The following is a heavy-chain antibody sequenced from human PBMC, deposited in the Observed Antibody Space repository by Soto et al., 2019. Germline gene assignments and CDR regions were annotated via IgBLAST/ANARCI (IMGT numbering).Heavy chain of an antibody. J-gene: IGHJ6*03. V-gene: IGHV4-59*11. CDR3: ASSLQHQIGLDFDYMDV. CDR2: IYYSGST. Sequence: SETLSLTCTVSSDSISSHYWSWIRQPPGKGLEWIGYIYYSGSTNYNPSLKSRVTISVDTSKNQFSLKLSSVTAADTAVYYCASSLQHQIGLDFDYMDVWSKGTTVTVSS. D-gene: IGHD3-16*02. CDR1: SDSISSHY.